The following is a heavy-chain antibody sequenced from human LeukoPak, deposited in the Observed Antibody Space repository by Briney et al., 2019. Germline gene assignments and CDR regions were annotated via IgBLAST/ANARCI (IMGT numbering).Heavy chain of an antibody. CDR3: ARGVYIAAAQYGY. CDR2: IYSASGNI. CDR1: GGSISSYY. Sequence: PSETLSLTCTVSGGSISSYYWSWVRQPAGKGLEWIGRIYSASGNINYNPSLKSRLTMSLDTSKNQFSLTLSSVTAADTAVYYCARGVYIAAAQYGYWGQGTLVTVSS. V-gene: IGHV4-4*07. D-gene: IGHD6-13*01. J-gene: IGHJ4*02.